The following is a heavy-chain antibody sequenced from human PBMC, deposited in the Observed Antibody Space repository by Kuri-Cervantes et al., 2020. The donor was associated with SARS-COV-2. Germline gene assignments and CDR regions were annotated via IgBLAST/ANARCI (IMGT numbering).Heavy chain of an antibody. D-gene: IGHD6-6*01. CDR3: ARVGSSSGPLDY. J-gene: IGHJ4*02. CDR2: IYPGDSDT. V-gene: IGHV5-51*01. Sequence: GGSLRLSCKGSGYTFTSYWIGWVRQMPGKGLEWMGIIYPGDSDTRYSPSFQGQVTISADKSISTAYLQWSSLKASDTAMYYWARVGSSSGPLDYWGRGTLVTVSS. CDR1: GYTFTSYW.